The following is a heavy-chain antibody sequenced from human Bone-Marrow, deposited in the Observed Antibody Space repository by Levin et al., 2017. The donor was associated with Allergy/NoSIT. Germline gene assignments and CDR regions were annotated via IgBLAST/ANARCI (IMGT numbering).Heavy chain of an antibody. Sequence: GESLKISCAASGFIFDQHGMSWVRQAPGKGLEWVSGINWNGDSRDYADSVKGRFTISRDNGRNSLYLQMNGLRAADTALYYCARVRQAGYYESTGSYRVTLWYFDLWGRGTLVTVSS. CDR1: GFIFDQHG. D-gene: IGHD3-22*01. CDR3: ARVRQAGYYESTGSYRVTLWYFDL. V-gene: IGHV3-20*04. J-gene: IGHJ2*01. CDR2: INWNGDSR.